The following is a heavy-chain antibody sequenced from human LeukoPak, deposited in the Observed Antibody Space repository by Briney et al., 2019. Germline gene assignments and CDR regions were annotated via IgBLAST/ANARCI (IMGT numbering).Heavy chain of an antibody. V-gene: IGHV3-23*01. CDR2: ISGSGGST. Sequence: GGSLRLSCAASGFTFSSYAMSWVRRAPGKGLEWVSAISGSGGSTYYADSVKGRFTISRDNSKNTLYLQMNSLRAEDTAVYYCAKDRGGSSGWYVKFDYWGQGTLVTVSS. J-gene: IGHJ4*02. CDR3: AKDRGGSSGWYVKFDY. CDR1: GFTFSSYA. D-gene: IGHD6-19*01.